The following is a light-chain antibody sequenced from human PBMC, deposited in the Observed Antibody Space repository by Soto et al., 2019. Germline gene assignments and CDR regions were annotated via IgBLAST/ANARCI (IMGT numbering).Light chain of an antibody. CDR3: QSYDNSLSAHYV. V-gene: IGLV1-40*01. CDR2: GYN. J-gene: IGLJ1*01. Sequence: QSVLTQPPSVSGAPGQRVTISCTGSSSNIGAGYDVHWYQQLPGTAPKVLNYGYNNRPSGVPDRFSGSKSGTSASLAITGLQAEDEADYYCQSYDNSLSAHYVFGTGTKLTVL. CDR1: SSNIGAGYD.